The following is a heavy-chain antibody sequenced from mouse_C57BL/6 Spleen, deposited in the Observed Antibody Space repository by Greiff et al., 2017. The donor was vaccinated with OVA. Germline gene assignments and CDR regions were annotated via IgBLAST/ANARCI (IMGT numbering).Heavy chain of an antibody. D-gene: IGHD1-1*01. CDR2: ISGGGGNT. V-gene: IGHV5-9*01. CDR1: GFTFSSYT. J-gene: IGHJ2*01. Sequence: EVKVEESGGGLVKPGGSLKLSCAASGFTFSSYTMSWVRQTPEKRLEWVATISGGGGNTYYPDSVKGRFTISRDNAKNTLYLQMSSLRSEDTALYYCARLHGSSYDYFDYWGQGTTLTVSS. CDR3: ARLHGSSYDYFDY.